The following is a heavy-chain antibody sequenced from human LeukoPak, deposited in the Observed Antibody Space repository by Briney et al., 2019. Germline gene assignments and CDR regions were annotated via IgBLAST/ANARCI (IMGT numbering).Heavy chain of an antibody. J-gene: IGHJ3*02. Sequence: GGSLRLSCAVSGFTLSSYWMHWVRQLPGKGLVWISRINSDGSGISYAGSVKGRFTISRDNAKNTLYLQMNSLRAEDTAVYYCARGNAHAFDIWGQGTMVTVSS. V-gene: IGHV3-74*01. CDR3: ARGNAHAFDI. CDR2: INSDGSGI. CDR1: GFTLSSYW.